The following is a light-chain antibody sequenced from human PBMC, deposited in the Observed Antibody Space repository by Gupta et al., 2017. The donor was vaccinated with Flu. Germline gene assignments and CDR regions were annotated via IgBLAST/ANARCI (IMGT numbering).Light chain of an antibody. CDR1: QSVSRL. CDR3: HQTYNTPHS. V-gene: IGKV1-39*01. J-gene: IGKJ2*03. Sequence: DTQITQTPSPLSASVGDRVTITCLASQSVSRLFHWYQQKPGTAPRLLIYAASRRHTGVPTRFSGSGSGTEFTLTIIRLHPEDFAAYYCHQTYNTPHSFGQGTKLEVK. CDR2: AAS.